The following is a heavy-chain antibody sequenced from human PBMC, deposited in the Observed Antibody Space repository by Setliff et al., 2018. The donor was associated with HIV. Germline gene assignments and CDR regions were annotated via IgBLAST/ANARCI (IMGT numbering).Heavy chain of an antibody. CDR1: GGSISSYY. D-gene: IGHD3-3*01. Sequence: PSETLSLTCTVSGGSISSYYWSWIRQPPGKGLEWIGYIYYSGSTNYNPSLKSRVTISVDTSKNQFSLTVNSVAAADTAVYYCARSPPTTFWSGYTYYYYMDVWGKGTTVTVSS. CDR2: IYYSGST. CDR3: ARSPPTTFWSGYTYYYYMDV. V-gene: IGHV4-59*01. J-gene: IGHJ6*03.